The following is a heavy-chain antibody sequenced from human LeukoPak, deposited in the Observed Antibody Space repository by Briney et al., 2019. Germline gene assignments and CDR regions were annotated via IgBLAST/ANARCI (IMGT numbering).Heavy chain of an antibody. J-gene: IGHJ4*02. D-gene: IGHD1-1*01. CDR1: GFSFSNSA. CDR2: ISGGSGGT. V-gene: IGHV3-23*01. CDR3: AKDGGPTVFYYFDS. Sequence: GGSLRLSCAASGFSFSNSAMSWVRQAPGKGLEWVSGISGGSGGTNYADSVKGRFTISRDNSKNTLYLQMNSLRAEDTAAYYCAKDGGPTVFYYFDSWGQGTLVTVSS.